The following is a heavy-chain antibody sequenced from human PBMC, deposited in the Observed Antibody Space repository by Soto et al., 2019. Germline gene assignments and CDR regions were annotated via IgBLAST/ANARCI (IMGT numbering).Heavy chain of an antibody. D-gene: IGHD6-19*01. J-gene: IGHJ5*02. V-gene: IGHV3-23*01. CDR1: GFTFSSYA. Sequence: PGGSLRLSCAASGFTFSSYAMSWVRQAPGKGLEWVSAISGSGGSTYYADSVKGRFTISRDNSKNTLYLQMNSLRAEGTAVYYCAIAGYSSGWYGVWYDPWGQGTLVTVSS. CDR2: ISGSGGST. CDR3: AIAGYSSGWYGVWYDP.